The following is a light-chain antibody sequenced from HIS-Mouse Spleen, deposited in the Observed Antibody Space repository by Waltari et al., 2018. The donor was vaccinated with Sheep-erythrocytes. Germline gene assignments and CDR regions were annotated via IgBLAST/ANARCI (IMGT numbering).Light chain of an antibody. CDR1: SCDVGGYNS. CDR2: DVS. Sequence: QSALTQPRSVSGSPGQSVTISCTGTSCDVGGYNSVSWYQQHPGKAPKLMIYDVSKRPSGVPDRFSGSKSGNTASLTISGLQAEDEADYYCCSYAGSYNHVFATGTKVTVL. CDR3: CSYAGSYNHV. J-gene: IGLJ1*01. V-gene: IGLV2-11*01.